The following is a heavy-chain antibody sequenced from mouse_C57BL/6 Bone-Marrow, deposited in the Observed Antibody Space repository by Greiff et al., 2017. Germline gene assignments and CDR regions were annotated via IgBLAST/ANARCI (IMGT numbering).Heavy chain of an antibody. J-gene: IGHJ1*03. Sequence: EVNLVESGGGLVQPGGSLSLSCAASGFTFTDYYMSWVRQPPGKALEWLGFIRNKANGYTTEYSASVKGRFTISRDNSQSILYLQMNALRAEDSATYYCARSDYCGSSYWYFDVWGTGTTVTVSS. CDR3: ARSDYCGSSYWYFDV. CDR1: GFTFTDYY. CDR2: IRNKANGYTT. V-gene: IGHV7-3*01. D-gene: IGHD1-1*01.